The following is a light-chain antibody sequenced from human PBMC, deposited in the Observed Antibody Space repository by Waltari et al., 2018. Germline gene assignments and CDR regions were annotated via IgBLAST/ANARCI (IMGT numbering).Light chain of an antibody. CDR3: SSFTTGSTGL. J-gene: IGLJ2*01. Sequence: QSALAQPASVSGSPGQSITISCTGSSSDIGSFDLVSWYQQQPGRAPRLIIRNVSERPSGVPHRFSGSKSGNTASLTISSLRSEDESLCFCSSFTTGSTGLFGGGTKLTVL. CDR1: SSDIGSFDL. V-gene: IGLV2-14*03. CDR2: NVS.